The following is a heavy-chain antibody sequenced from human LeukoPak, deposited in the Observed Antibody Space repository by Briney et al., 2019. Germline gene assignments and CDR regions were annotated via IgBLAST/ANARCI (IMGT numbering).Heavy chain of an antibody. CDR2: FDPEDGET. CDR1: GYTLTELS. Sequence: ASVKVSCKVSGYTLTELSMRWVRQAPGKGLEWMGGFDPEDGETIYAQKFQGRVTMTEDTSTDTAYMELSSLRSEDTAVYYCAASFRYYYDSSGYYSPNPFDYWGQGTLVTVSS. J-gene: IGHJ4*02. CDR3: AASFRYYYDSSGYYSPNPFDY. D-gene: IGHD3-22*01. V-gene: IGHV1-24*01.